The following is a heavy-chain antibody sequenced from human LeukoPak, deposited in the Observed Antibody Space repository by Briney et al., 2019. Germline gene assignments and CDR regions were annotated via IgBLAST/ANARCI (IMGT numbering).Heavy chain of an antibody. J-gene: IGHJ4*02. CDR3: ARHWYTGRDFYYFDY. CDR1: GGSISSYY. CDR2: IYYSGST. Sequence: SETLSLTCTVSGGSISSYYWRWIRQPPGKGLEWIGYIYYSGSTNYNPSLKSRVTISVDTSKNQFSLKLSSVTAADTAVYYCARHWYTGRDFYYFDYWGQGTLVTVSS. V-gene: IGHV4-59*08. D-gene: IGHD1-14*01.